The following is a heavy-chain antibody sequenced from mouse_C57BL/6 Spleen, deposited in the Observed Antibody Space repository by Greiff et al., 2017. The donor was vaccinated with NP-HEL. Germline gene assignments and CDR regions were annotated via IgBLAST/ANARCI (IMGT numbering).Heavy chain of an antibody. Sequence: EVKLVESGGGLVQPGGSLKLSCAASGFTFSDYYMYWVRQTPEKRLEWVAYISNGGGSTYYPATVKGRFTISRDNAKNTLYLQMSRLKSEDTAMYYCAKGGHYYGSSPGYWGQGTTLTVSS. J-gene: IGHJ2*01. V-gene: IGHV5-12*01. CDR2: ISNGGGST. D-gene: IGHD1-1*01. CDR1: GFTFSDYY. CDR3: AKGGHYYGSSPGY.